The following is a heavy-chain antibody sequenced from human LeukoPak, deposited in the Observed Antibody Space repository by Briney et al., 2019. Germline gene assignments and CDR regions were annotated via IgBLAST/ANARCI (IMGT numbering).Heavy chain of an antibody. Sequence: MASETLSLTCAVSGGSISNSNWWSWVRQPPGKGLEWIGEIYHSGSTNYNPSLKSRVTISVDTSKNQFSLKLSSVTAADTAVYYCARDRRGFDPWGQGTLVTVSS. CDR2: IYHSGST. CDR1: GGSISNSNW. CDR3: ARDRRGFDP. J-gene: IGHJ5*02. V-gene: IGHV4-4*02.